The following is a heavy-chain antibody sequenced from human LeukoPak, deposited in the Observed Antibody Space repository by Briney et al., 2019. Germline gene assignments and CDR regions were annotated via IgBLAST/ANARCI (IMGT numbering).Heavy chain of an antibody. CDR2: INEDGSTT. CDR3: ARDATRGGDFDS. Sequence: GGSLGLSCAASGFTFRSYWMGWVRQTPGKGLEWLADINEDGSTTYYVDSVKGRFTISRNNADNSLYLQMNSLRAEDTAVYYCARDATRGGDFDSWGQGTLVTVSS. V-gene: IGHV3-7*01. D-gene: IGHD2-15*01. CDR1: GFTFRSYW. J-gene: IGHJ4*02.